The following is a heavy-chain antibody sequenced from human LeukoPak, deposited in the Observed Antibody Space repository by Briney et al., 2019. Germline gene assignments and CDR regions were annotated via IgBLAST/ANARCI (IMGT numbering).Heavy chain of an antibody. CDR2: FDPEDGET. CDR3: TTCLNGAGQPVAIYYYGMDV. D-gene: IGHD2-2*01. V-gene: IGHV1-24*01. CDR1: GYTLTEMS. Sequence: ASVKVSCKVSGYTLTEMSIHWVRQAPGGALEWMGGFDPEDGETVYAPKFQGRVTMTEDTSADTAYMELSSLRSEDTAVYYCTTCLNGAGQPVAIYYYGMDVWGQGTTVAVSS. J-gene: IGHJ6*02.